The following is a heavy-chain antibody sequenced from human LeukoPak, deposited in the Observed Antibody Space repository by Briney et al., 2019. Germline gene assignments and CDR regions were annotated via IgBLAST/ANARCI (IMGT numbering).Heavy chain of an antibody. CDR2: INPNSGGT. D-gene: IGHD3-22*01. CDR1: GYTFTSYG. V-gene: IGHV1-2*02. Sequence: ASVKVSCKASGYTFTSYGIIWVRQAPGQGLEWMGWINPNSGGTNYAQKFQGRVTMTRDTSISTAYMELSRLRSDDTAVYYCARVLDYYDSSGPFDYWGQGTLVTVSS. J-gene: IGHJ4*02. CDR3: ARVLDYYDSSGPFDY.